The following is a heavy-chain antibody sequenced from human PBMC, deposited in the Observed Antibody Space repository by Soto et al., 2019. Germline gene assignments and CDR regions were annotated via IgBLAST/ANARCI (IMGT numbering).Heavy chain of an antibody. J-gene: IGHJ4*02. CDR2: INHSGST. Sequence: QVQLQQWGAGLLKPSETLSLTCAVYGGSFSGYYWTWIRQPPGTGLEWIGEINHSGSTNYNPSLKGRVTISVATSKNPFSLKLTSVTAADTAVYYCARDKITGLFDYWGQGTLVTGSS. CDR1: GGSFSGYY. V-gene: IGHV4-34*01. CDR3: ARDKITGLFDY. D-gene: IGHD2-8*02.